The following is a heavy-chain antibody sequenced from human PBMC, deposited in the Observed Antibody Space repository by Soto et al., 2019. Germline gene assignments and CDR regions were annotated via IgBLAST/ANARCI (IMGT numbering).Heavy chain of an antibody. CDR2: IIPLFGTT. J-gene: IGHJ6*02. D-gene: IGHD6-13*01. CDR3: ARGSILAAGGIYYYYGMDV. V-gene: IGHV1-69*13. CDR1: GGTFSDYA. Sequence: GASVKVSCKASGGTFSDYAITWVRQAPGQGLKWMGGIIPLFGTTHYAQKLQGRVSITADESTSTAYMELSSLRSEDTALYYCARGSILAAGGIYYYYGMDVWGQGTTVTVSS.